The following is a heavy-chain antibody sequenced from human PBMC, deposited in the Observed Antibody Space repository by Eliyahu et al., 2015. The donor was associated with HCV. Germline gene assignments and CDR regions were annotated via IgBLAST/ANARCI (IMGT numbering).Heavy chain of an antibody. J-gene: IGHJ4*02. V-gene: IGHV3-7*01. D-gene: IGHD3-16*01. CDR2: IKEDGSEK. CDR3: ARGFGPFDY. CDR1: GFTFNSYW. Sequence: EVQLLESGGGLVQPGGSXGXXGAASGFTFNSYWMTWVRQAPGKGLEWVANIKEDGSEKYYVDSVKGRFTNSRDNAKNSLFLQMSSLRAEDTAIYYCARGFGPFDYWGQGTLVTVSS.